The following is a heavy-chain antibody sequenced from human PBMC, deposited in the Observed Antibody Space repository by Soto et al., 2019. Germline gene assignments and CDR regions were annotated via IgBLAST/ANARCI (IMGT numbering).Heavy chain of an antibody. J-gene: IGHJ4*02. CDR1: GVTFSSYA. D-gene: IGHD3-22*01. CDR2: ISYGGSDK. V-gene: IGHV3-30-3*01. Sequence: GGSLRLSCAASGVTFSSYAMHGVRKAPGKGLEWVALISYGGSDKDYADSVKGRFTISRDNSRNTLFLQMNNLRAEDTAVYYCARDYYKYYDSSGYYRSPAYWGQGTLVTVSS. CDR3: ARDYYKYYDSSGYYRSPAY.